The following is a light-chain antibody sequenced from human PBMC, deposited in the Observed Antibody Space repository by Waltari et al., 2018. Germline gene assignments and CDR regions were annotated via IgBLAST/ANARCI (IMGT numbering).Light chain of an antibody. CDR2: DVT. Sequence: QSALTQPASVSGSPGQSITLSCTGTRSDVGFYDYVHWYQQPQGKAPKLMIYDVTNRPSGVSNRFSGSKSGNTASLTISGLQAEDEADYYCSSYTSTSTYVFGTGTKVTVL. CDR3: SSYTSTSTYV. CDR1: RSDVGFYDY. V-gene: IGLV2-14*03. J-gene: IGLJ1*01.